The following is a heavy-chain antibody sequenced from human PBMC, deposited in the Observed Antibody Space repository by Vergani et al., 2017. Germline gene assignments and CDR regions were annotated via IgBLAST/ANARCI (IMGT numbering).Heavy chain of an antibody. CDR1: GYTFTSYG. J-gene: IGHJ4*02. V-gene: IGHV1-18*04. D-gene: IGHD3-3*01. Sequence: QVQLVQSGAEVKKPGASVKVSCKASGYTFTSYGISWVRQAPGQGLEWMGWISAYNGNTNYAQKLQGRVTMTTDTSTSTAYMGLRSLRSDDTAVYYCARDQVLRYYDFWSGYSRNFDYWGQGTLVTVSS. CDR3: ARDQVLRYYDFWSGYSRNFDY. CDR2: ISAYNGNT.